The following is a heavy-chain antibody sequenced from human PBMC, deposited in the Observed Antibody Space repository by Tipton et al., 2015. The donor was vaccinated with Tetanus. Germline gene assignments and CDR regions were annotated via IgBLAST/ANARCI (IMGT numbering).Heavy chain of an antibody. Sequence: TLSLTCTVSGDSISSGNYRYNWIRQLPGKGLEWIGYIYHTGTTYYNPSFKSRVTMLVDTSKKQFSLKVTSVTAADTAVYYCARGLGSMLAPGGSIDSWGQGTLVTVSS. V-gene: IGHV4-30-4*01. CDR1: GDSISSGNYR. D-gene: IGHD2-8*01. J-gene: IGHJ5*01. CDR2: IYHTGTT. CDR3: ARGLGSMLAPGGSIDS.